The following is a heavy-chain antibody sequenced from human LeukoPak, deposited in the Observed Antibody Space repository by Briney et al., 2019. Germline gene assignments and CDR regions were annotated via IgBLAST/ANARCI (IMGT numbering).Heavy chain of an antibody. CDR2: ISAYNGNT. Sequence: ASVTVSFTSSVYTFTSYGISWVRQAPGQGLERMGCISAYNGNTNHAQKLQGRVTMTTDTSTSTAYMELRSLRPDDTAVYYCARDVPTTGTTPTADYWGQGTLVTVSS. J-gene: IGHJ4*02. V-gene: IGHV1-18*01. CDR1: VYTFTSYG. D-gene: IGHD1-1*01. CDR3: ARDVPTTGTTPTADY.